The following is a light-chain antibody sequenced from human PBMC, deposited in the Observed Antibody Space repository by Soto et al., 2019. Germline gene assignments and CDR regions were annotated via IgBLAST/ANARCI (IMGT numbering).Light chain of an antibody. CDR3: QQYDNSVWT. CDR1: ESVSSTS. Sequence: EIVLTQSPGTLSLSPGERATLSCRAGESVSSTSLAWYQQKPGQAPRLLMYGGSSRATGIPDRVSGSGSGTDFTLTINRLEPEDFAVYFCQQYDNSVWTFGQGTKVDIK. CDR2: GGS. V-gene: IGKV3-20*01. J-gene: IGKJ1*01.